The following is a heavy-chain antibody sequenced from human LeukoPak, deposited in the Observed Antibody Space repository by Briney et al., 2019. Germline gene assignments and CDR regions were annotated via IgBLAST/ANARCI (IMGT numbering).Heavy chain of an antibody. D-gene: IGHD2-2*01. V-gene: IGHV1-69*04. J-gene: IGHJ4*02. Sequence: GASVKVSCKASGGTFSSYTISWLRQAPGRGLEWMGRIIPILGIANYAQKFQGRVTITADKSTSTAYMELSGLRSEDTAVYYCAREGGGYCSSTSCWDFDYWGQGTLVTVSS. CDR2: IIPILGIA. CDR3: AREGGGYCSSTSCWDFDY. CDR1: GGTFSSYT.